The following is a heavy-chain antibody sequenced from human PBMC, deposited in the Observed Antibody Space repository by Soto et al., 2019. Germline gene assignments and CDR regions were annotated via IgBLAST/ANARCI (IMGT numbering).Heavy chain of an antibody. J-gene: IGHJ4*02. D-gene: IGHD2-2*01. Sequence: GASVKVSCKASGYTFTSYGISWVRQAPGQGLEWMGWISAYNGNTNYAQKLQGRVTMTTDTSTSTAYMELRSLRSDDTAVYYCARALLVTDANPRPKFDYWGKCPLVTVSS. CDR2: ISAYNGNT. CDR1: GYTFTSYG. CDR3: ARALLVTDANPRPKFDY. V-gene: IGHV1-18*01.